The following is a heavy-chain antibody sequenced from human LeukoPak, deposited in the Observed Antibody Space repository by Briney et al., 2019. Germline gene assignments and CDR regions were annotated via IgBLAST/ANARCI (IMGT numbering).Heavy chain of an antibody. CDR1: GFTFSSYW. J-gene: IGHJ4*02. V-gene: IGHV3-7*05. CDR3: ARDVGGVFDY. D-gene: IGHD3-16*01. CDR2: IKQDGSEK. Sequence: GGSLRLSCAASGFTFSSYWMSWVRQAPGKGLEWVANIKQDGSEKYFVDSVRGRFTISRDNSKNTLHLQMNSLRAEDTAVYYCARDVGGVFDYWGQGTLVTVSS.